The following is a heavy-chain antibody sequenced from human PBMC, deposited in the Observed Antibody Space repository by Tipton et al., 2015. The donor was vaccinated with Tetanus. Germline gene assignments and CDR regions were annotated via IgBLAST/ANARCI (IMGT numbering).Heavy chain of an antibody. CDR2: IYYSGST. V-gene: IGHV4-59*08. CDR3: ARTRGGLAMVRGGLDY. CDR1: GGSISSYY. D-gene: IGHD3-10*01. J-gene: IGHJ4*02. Sequence: TLSLTCTVSGGSISSYYWSWIRQPPGKGLEWIGYIYYSGSTNYNPSLKSRATISVDTSKNQFSLKLSSVTAADTAVYYCARTRGGLAMVRGGLDYWGQGTLVTVSS.